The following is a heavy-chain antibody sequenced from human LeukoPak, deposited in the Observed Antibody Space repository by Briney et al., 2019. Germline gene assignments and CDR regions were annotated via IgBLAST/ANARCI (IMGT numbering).Heavy chain of an antibody. D-gene: IGHD2-2*01. J-gene: IGHJ4*02. CDR3: ARGVTRYCSSTSCYYFDY. V-gene: IGHV3-23*01. Sequence: GGSLRLSCVASGVTLSNYAMSWARQAPGKGLEWVSGISSSGSGGNTYYADSVKGRFTISRDSSRNTLFLHMNTLRAEDTAVYYCARGVTRYCSSTSCYYFDYWGQGTLVTVSS. CDR2: ISSSGSGGNT. CDR1: GVTLSNYA.